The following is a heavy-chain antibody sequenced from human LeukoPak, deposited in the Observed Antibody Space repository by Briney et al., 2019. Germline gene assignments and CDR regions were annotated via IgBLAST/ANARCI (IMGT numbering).Heavy chain of an antibody. Sequence: GGSLRLSCAASGFTFSSYGMHWVRQAPGKGLEWVAFIRYDGSNKYYADSVKGRFTISRDNAKNSLYLQMNSLRAEDTAVYYCARDRRDSSGYWDVGCFDYWGQGTLVTVSS. CDR3: ARDRRDSSGYWDVGCFDY. J-gene: IGHJ4*02. CDR2: IRYDGSNK. D-gene: IGHD3-22*01. V-gene: IGHV3-30*02. CDR1: GFTFSSYG.